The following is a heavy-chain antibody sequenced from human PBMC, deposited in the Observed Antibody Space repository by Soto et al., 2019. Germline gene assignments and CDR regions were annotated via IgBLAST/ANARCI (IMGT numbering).Heavy chain of an antibody. V-gene: IGHV3-74*01. CDR2: ISGDGTTI. J-gene: IGHJ4*02. CDR1: GFPFSSYW. CDR3: AREYYGFWTGYYNDH. Sequence: EVQLVESGGDSVQPGGSLRLSCAASGFPFSSYWMHWVRHTPGKGLEWVSRISGDGTTIYYSDSVTGRFTVSRDNPKNTLSRQRSGLVAEDTAVYYCAREYYGFWTGYYNDHWGQGTMVSVSS. D-gene: IGHD3-3*01.